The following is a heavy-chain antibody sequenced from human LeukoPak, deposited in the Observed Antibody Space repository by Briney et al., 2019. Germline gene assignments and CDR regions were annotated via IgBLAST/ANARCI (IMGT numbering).Heavy chain of an antibody. J-gene: IGHJ5*02. D-gene: IGHD6-13*01. CDR2: ISGSGGST. CDR3: AKGAVAAAAAWFDP. Sequence: PGGSLILSCAASAFTFSTYAMSWVRQAPGRGLEWVSAISGSGGSTYYADSVKGRFTISRDNSKNTLYLQMNSLRAEDTAVYYCAKGAVAAAAAWFDPWGQGTLVTVSS. CDR1: AFTFSTYA. V-gene: IGHV3-23*01.